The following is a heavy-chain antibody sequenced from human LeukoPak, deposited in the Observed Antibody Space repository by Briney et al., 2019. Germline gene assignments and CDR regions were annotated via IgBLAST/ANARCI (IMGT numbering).Heavy chain of an antibody. Sequence: PGGSLRLSCAASGFTFSNAWMSWVRRAPGKGLEWVSRIDGDGSSTNYADSVKGRFTISRDNAKNTLYLQMNSLRAEDTAVYYCARGYSGYFYYWGQGTLVTVSS. CDR2: IDGDGSST. CDR3: ARGYSGYFYY. CDR1: GFTFSNAW. J-gene: IGHJ4*02. V-gene: IGHV3-74*01. D-gene: IGHD5-12*01.